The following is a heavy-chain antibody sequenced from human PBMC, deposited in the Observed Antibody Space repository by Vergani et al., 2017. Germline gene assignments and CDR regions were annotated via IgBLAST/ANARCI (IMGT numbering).Heavy chain of an antibody. J-gene: IGHJ6*02. CDR2: INPNSGGT. CDR3: ARETQIVGYSGGYGGYYYSYGIDF. CDR1: GYTFTGYY. Sequence: QVQLVQSGAEVKKPGASVKVSCKASGYTFTGYYMHWVRQAPGQGLEWMGWINPNSGGTNYAQKFQGRVTMTRDTSISTAYVELSRLRAGDTAVYYCARETQIVGYSGGYGGYYYSYGIDFWGHGITVSGSS. V-gene: IGHV1-2*02. D-gene: IGHD5-18*01.